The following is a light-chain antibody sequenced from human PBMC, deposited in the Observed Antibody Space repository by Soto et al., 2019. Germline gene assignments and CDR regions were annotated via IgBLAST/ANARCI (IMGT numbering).Light chain of an antibody. Sequence: DFQMTQSPSSLSASVGDRVTITCRASLSITNYLNWYQQKPGKAPKLLIYAASILQSGVPARFSGSGYGTDFTLIIISLQPEDFATYYCQQSYSTPHTFGPGTKVEIK. CDR3: QQSYSTPHT. CDR2: AAS. CDR1: LSITNY. V-gene: IGKV1-39*01. J-gene: IGKJ2*01.